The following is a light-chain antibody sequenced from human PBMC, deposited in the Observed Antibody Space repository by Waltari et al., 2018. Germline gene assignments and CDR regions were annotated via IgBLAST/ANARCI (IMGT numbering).Light chain of an antibody. CDR2: EVS. CDR3: SSYAGSNNVV. V-gene: IGLV2-8*01. CDR1: SSEVGGYNY. Sequence: QSALTQPPSASGSPGQSVTISCTGTSSEVGGYNYVSWYQPQPSKAPKIMIYEVSKRPSGVPDRFSGSKSGNTASLTVSGLLAEDEADYYCSSYAGSNNVVFGGGTKLTVL. J-gene: IGLJ2*01.